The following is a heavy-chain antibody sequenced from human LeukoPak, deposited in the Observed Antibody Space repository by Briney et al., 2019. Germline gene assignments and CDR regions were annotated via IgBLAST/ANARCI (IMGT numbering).Heavy chain of an antibody. Sequence: PSETLSLTCTVPGGSISSSSYYWGWIRQPPGKGLEWIGSIYYSGSTYYNPSLKSRVTISVDTSKNQFSLKLSSVTAADTAVYYCARSRSEQAWGWFDPWGQGTLVTVSS. V-gene: IGHV4-39*01. D-gene: IGHD7-27*01. CDR2: IYYSGST. CDR1: GGSISSSSYY. CDR3: ARSRSEQAWGWFDP. J-gene: IGHJ5*02.